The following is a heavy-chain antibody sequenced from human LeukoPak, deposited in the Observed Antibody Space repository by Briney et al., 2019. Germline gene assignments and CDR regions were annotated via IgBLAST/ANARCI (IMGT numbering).Heavy chain of an antibody. D-gene: IGHD5-18*01. CDR1: GGSITSSY. CDR3: VRPIRGYSFDYYDY. CDR2: IYYSGST. Sequence: SETLSLTCTVSGGSITSSYWSWIRQPPGKGLEWIGCIYYSGSTNYNPSLKSRVTMSVDTSKNQFSLKLTSVTAADTAVYYCVRPIRGYSFDYYDYWGQGALVTVSS. V-gene: IGHV4-59*01. J-gene: IGHJ4*02.